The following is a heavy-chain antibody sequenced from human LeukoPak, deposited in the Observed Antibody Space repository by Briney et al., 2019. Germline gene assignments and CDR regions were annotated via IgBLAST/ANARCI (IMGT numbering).Heavy chain of an antibody. J-gene: IGHJ4*02. CDR1: GFTFSSYA. V-gene: IGHV3-23*01. D-gene: IGHD2-2*01. CDR2: ISGSGGST. CDR3: ARDPEYQLLYYFDY. Sequence: PGGSLRLSCAASGFTFSSYAMSWVRQAPGKGLEWVSAISGSGGSTYYADSVKGRFTISRDSSKNTLYLQMNSLRAEDTAVYYCARDPEYQLLYYFDYWGQGTLVTVSS.